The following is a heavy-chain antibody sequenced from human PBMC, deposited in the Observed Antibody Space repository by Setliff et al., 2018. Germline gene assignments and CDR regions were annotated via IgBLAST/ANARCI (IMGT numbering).Heavy chain of an antibody. J-gene: IGHJ4*02. V-gene: IGHV4-4*08. CDR3: ARGLNSVSWTFAY. CDR1: GDSSYNHF. CDR2: IYSTGST. Sequence: SETLSLTCTVSGDSSYNHFWSWVRQPPGKGLEWIGYIYSTGSTNYNPSLKSRVAISIDTSKNQFSLKVNSVTAADTAIYYCARGLNSVSWTFAYWGQGSLVTSPQ. D-gene: IGHD2-15*01.